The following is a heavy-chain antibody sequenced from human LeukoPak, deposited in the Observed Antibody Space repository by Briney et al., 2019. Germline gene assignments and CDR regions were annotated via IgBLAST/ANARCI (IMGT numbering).Heavy chain of an antibody. D-gene: IGHD3-3*01. V-gene: IGHV1-2*02. J-gene: IGHJ4*02. CDR1: VYTLTNFY. CDR2: INPNSGGT. CDR3: ARDWRGYYSFDY. Sequence: ASVKVSCKASVYTLTNFYIHWVRQAPGQGLEWMGWINPNSGGTNYAQKFQGRVTMTRDTSISTAYMELSRLRSDDTAVYYCARDWRGYYSFDYWGQGTLVTVSS.